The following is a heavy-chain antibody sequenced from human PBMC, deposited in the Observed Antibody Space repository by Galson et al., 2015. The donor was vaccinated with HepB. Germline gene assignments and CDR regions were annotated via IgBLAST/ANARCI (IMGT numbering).Heavy chain of an antibody. D-gene: IGHD3-10*02. Sequence: SVKVSCKASGYTFTSYDINWVRQATGQGLEWMGWMNPNSGITGYAQKFQGRVTMTEDTSTDTVYMELSSLRSEDTAVYYCATDSHAYLLFGFYYYGMDVWGQGTTVTVSS. J-gene: IGHJ6*02. CDR1: GYTFTSYD. CDR2: MNPNSGIT. CDR3: ATDSHAYLLFGFYYYGMDV. V-gene: IGHV1-8*01.